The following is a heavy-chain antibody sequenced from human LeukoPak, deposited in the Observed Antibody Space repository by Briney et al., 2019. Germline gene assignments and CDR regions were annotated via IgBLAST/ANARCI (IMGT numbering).Heavy chain of an antibody. D-gene: IGHD4-17*01. V-gene: IGHV3-30-3*01. CDR3: ARDTVTDYYFDY. Sequence: PGRSLRLSCAASGFTFSSYAMHWVRQAPGKGLEWVAVISYDGSNKYYADSVKGRFTISRDNSKNTLYLQMNSLRAEDTAVYYCARDTVTDYYFDYWGQGTLVTVSS. J-gene: IGHJ4*02. CDR2: ISYDGSNK. CDR1: GFTFSSYA.